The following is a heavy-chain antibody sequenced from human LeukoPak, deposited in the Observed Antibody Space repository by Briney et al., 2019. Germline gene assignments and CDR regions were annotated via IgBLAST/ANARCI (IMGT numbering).Heavy chain of an antibody. J-gene: IGHJ4*02. CDR1: GGSFSGYY. CDR3: ARHQWYSSSWHREYYFDY. D-gene: IGHD6-13*01. CDR2: INHSGST. V-gene: IGHV4-34*01. Sequence: NHSETLSLTCAVYGGSFSGYYWSWIRQPPGKGLEWIGEINHSGSTNYNPSLKSRVTISVDTSKNQFSLKLSSVTAADTAVYYCARHQWYSSSWHREYYFDYWGQGTLVTVSS.